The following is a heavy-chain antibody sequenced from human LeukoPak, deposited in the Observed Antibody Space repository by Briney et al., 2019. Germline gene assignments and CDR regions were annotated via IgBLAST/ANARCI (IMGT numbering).Heavy chain of an antibody. D-gene: IGHD6-6*01. J-gene: IGHJ4*02. CDR1: GGSISSYY. CDR2: IYYSGST. V-gene: IGHV4-59*01. CDR3: ARGRIAAPAYYFDY. Sequence: SETLSLTCTASGGSISSYYWSWVRQPPGKGLEWIGYIYYSGSTNYNPSLKSRVTISVDTSKNQFSLKLSAVTAADTAVYYCARGRIAAPAYYFDYWGQGTLVTVSS.